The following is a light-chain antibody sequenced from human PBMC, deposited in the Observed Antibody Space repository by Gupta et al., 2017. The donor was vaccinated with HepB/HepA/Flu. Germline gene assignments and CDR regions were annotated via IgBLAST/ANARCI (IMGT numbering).Light chain of an antibody. Sequence: SALTQPASVSGSPGQSFTIFCTGTSSDIGAYNYVSWHQQHPGNAPNCMIYEVSKRPAGVANRFSGSKSGYTASLTISGLQAEDEADYYCRSDTRSSTVVFGGGTKLTVL. CDR2: EVS. CDR1: SSDIGAYNY. CDR3: RSDTRSSTVV. J-gene: IGLJ2*01. V-gene: IGLV2-14*03.